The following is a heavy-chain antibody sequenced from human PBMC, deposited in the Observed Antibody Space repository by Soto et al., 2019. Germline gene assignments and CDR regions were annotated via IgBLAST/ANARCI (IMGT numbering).Heavy chain of an antibody. V-gene: IGHV3-7*03. D-gene: IGHD3-22*01. Sequence: HPGGSLRLSCAASGFTFSDYWMSWVRQAPGKGLEWVANIKQDGSEKYYVDSVKGRFTISRDNAKNSLFLQMNSLRAEDTAVYYCARDSVRGYYDSSGYFTAVDYWGQGTLVTVSS. CDR1: GFTFSDYW. CDR2: IKQDGSEK. J-gene: IGHJ4*02. CDR3: ARDSVRGYYDSSGYFTAVDY.